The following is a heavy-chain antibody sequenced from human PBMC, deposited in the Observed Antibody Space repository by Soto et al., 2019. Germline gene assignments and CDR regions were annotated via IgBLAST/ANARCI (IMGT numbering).Heavy chain of an antibody. CDR2: INHSRSI. CDR1: GGSFSGYY. D-gene: IGHD6-19*01. J-gene: IGHJ3*02. CDR3: ARGNVSEWLDAFDI. Sequence: QVQLQQWGAGLLKPSETLSLTCAVYGGSFSGYYWSWIRQPPGKGLEWIGEINHSRSINYNPALKSRVTITVDTSKNQFSLKLSSVTAADTAVYYCARGNVSEWLDAFDIWGQGTMVTVSS. V-gene: IGHV4-34*01.